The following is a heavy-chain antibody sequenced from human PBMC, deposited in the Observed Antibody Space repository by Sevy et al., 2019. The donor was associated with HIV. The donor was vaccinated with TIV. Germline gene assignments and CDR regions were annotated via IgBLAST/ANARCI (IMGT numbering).Heavy chain of an antibody. CDR1: GFTFSDYY. J-gene: IGHJ4*02. Sequence: GGSLRLSCAASGFTFSDYYMSWIRQAPGKGLEWVSYISSSGSTIYYADSVKGRFTISRDNAKNSLYLQMNSLRAEDTAVYYCVRERDIVVVPAARGSYFDYWGQGTLVTVSS. D-gene: IGHD2-2*01. V-gene: IGHV3-11*01. CDR2: ISSSGSTI. CDR3: VRERDIVVVPAARGSYFDY.